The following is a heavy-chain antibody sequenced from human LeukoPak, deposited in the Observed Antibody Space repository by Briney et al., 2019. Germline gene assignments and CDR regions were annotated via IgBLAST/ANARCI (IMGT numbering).Heavy chain of an antibody. CDR3: AKDRENSGSYYFDY. D-gene: IGHD1-26*01. CDR1: GFTFSSYG. J-gene: IGHJ4*02. CDR2: ISYDGSNK. Sequence: PGGSLRLPCAASGFTFSSYGMHWVRQAPGKGLEWVAVISYDGSNKYYADSVKGRFTISRDNSKNTLYLQMNSLRAEDTAVYYCAKDRENSGSYYFDYWGQGTLVTVSS. V-gene: IGHV3-30*18.